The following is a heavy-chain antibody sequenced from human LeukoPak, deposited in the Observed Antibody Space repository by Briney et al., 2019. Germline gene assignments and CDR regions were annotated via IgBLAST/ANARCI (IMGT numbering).Heavy chain of an antibody. V-gene: IGHV5-51*01. Sequence: GESLKISCKGSGYSFTSYWIGWVRQMPGKGLEWMGIIYPGDSDTRYSPSFQGQVTISADKSISTAYLQWSSLKASDTAMYYCARGGIAVAGIYYFDYWGQGTLATVPS. CDR1: GYSFTSYW. J-gene: IGHJ4*02. D-gene: IGHD6-19*01. CDR3: ARGGIAVAGIYYFDY. CDR2: IYPGDSDT.